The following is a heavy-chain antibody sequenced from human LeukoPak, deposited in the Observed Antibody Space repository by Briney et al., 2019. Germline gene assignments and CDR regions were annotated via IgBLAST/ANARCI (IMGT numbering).Heavy chain of an antibody. CDR3: ARDPYSSNWPFDY. J-gene: IGHJ4*02. V-gene: IGHV4-39*01. CDR2: IYYSGST. D-gene: IGHD6-13*01. CDR1: GGSISSSSYY. Sequence: SETLSLTCTVSGGSISSSSYYWGWIRQPPGKGLEWIVSIYYSGSTYYNPSLKRRVTISVDTSKNQICLDLSSVTAVDTAVYYCARDPYSSNWPFDYWGQGTLVTVSS.